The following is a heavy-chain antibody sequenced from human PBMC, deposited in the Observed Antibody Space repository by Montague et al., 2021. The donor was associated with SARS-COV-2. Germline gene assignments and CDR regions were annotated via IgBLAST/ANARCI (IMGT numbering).Heavy chain of an antibody. CDR1: GDSITSSF. D-gene: IGHD3-16*01. CDR3: AREAFGGVIDH. CDR2: IYYGGST. Sequence: SETLSLTCTVSGDSITSSFWTWVRQPPGKGLEWIGYIYYGGSTNHTPSLKSRVTISVDVSKNQFFLKLSSVTAADTAVYYCAREAFGGVIDHWGQGTLVTVSS. V-gene: IGHV4-59*01. J-gene: IGHJ4*02.